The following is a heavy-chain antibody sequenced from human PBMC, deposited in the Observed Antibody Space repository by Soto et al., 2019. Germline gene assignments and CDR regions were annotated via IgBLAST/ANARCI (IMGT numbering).Heavy chain of an antibody. CDR2: IIPIFGTA. V-gene: IGHV1-69*01. J-gene: IGHJ6*02. D-gene: IGHD2-2*01. CDR3: ASLRGVPAAVRMDV. Sequence: QVQLVQSGAEVKKPGSSVKVSCKASGGTFSSYAISWVRQAPGQGLEWMGGIIPIFGTANYAQKFQGRVTITADESTSTAYMGLSRLRSEDKAVYYRASLRGVPAAVRMDVWGQGTTVTAS. CDR1: GGTFSSYA.